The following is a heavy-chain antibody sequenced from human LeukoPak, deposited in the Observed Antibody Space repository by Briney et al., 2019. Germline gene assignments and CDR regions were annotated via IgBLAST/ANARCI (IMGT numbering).Heavy chain of an antibody. CDR2: IYTSGST. D-gene: IGHD3-22*01. CDR3: ARSYYYDSSGYWDYFDY. J-gene: IGHJ4*02. Sequence: SETLSLTCTVSGGSISSYYWSWIRQPAGKGLEWIRRIYTSGSTNYNPSLKSRVTMSVDTSKNQYSLKLSSVTAAGTAVYYCARSYYYDSSGYWDYFDYWGQGTLVTVSS. V-gene: IGHV4-4*07. CDR1: GGSISSYY.